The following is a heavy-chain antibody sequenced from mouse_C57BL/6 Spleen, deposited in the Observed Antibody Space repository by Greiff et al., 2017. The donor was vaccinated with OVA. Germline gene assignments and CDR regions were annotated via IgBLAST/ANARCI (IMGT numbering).Heavy chain of an antibody. CDR1: GFTFSSYA. D-gene: IGHD1-1*01. J-gene: IGHJ2*01. Sequence: EVNVVESGGGLVKPGGSLKLSCAASGFTFSSYAMSWVRQTPEKRLEWVATISDGGSYTYYPDNVKGRFTISRDNAKNNLYLQMSHLKSEDTAMYYCARDGNYYGIDYWGQGTTLTVSS. CDR3: ARDGNYYGIDY. V-gene: IGHV5-4*01. CDR2: ISDGGSYT.